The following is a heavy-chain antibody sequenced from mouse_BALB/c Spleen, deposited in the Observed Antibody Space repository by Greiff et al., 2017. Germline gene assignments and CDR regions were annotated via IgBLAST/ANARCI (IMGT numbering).Heavy chain of an antibody. Sequence: VQLQQPGAELVKPGASVKMSCKASGYTFTSYNMHWVKQTPGQGLEWIGAIYPGNGDTSYNQKFKGKATLTADKSSSTAYMQLSSLTSEDSAVYYCARGYYGSSYGFAYWGQGTLVTVSA. CDR2: IYPGNGDT. J-gene: IGHJ3*01. CDR3: ARGYYGSSYGFAY. D-gene: IGHD1-1*01. CDR1: GYTFTSYN. V-gene: IGHV1-12*01.